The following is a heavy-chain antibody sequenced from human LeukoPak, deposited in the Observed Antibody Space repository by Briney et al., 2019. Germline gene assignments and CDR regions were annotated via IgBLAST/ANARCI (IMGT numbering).Heavy chain of an antibody. Sequence: PSETLSLTCTVSGSSISSSSYYWGWIRQPPGKGLEWIGSIYYSGSTYSNPSLTSRVTISVDTSKNQFFLKLISGTVADTAVYYSARLSAYYYDSSGAFTPGYFDYWGQGTLVTVSS. J-gene: IGHJ4*02. V-gene: IGHV4-39*01. CDR1: GSSISSSSYY. CDR3: ARLSAYYYDSSGAFTPGYFDY. CDR2: IYYSGST. D-gene: IGHD3-22*01.